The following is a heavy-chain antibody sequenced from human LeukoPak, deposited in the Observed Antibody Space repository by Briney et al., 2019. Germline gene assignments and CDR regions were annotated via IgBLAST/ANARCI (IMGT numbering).Heavy chain of an antibody. J-gene: IGHJ6*02. Sequence: SETLSLTCAVYGGSFSGYYWSWIRQPPGKGLEWIGEINHSGSTNYNPSLKSRVTISVDTSKNQFSLKLSSVTAADTAVYYCARGLEPPYSSSWYNYYYGMDVWGQGTTVTVSS. V-gene: IGHV4-34*01. CDR3: ARGLEPPYSSSWYNYYYGMDV. CDR1: GGSFSGYY. D-gene: IGHD6-13*01. CDR2: INHSGST.